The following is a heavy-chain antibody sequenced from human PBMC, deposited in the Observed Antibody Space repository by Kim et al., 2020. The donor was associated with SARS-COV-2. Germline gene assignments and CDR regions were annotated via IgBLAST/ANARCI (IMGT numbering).Heavy chain of an antibody. CDR3: ARRLESYGDY. J-gene: IGHJ4*01. CDR1: GFSFTTYW. D-gene: IGHD5-18*01. CDR2: IFLADSDT. Sequence: GESLKISCKPSGFSFTTYWIGWVRPMPGRGLEWMGIIFLADSDTRYSPSFPGHVTLSADTSSTTAYLQWSSRKTSDSATSSCARRLESYGDY. V-gene: IGHV5-51*01.